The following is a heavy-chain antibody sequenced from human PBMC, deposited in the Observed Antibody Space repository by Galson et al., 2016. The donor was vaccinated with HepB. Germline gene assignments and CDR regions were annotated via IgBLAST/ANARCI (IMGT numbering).Heavy chain of an antibody. Sequence: SLRLSCAASGFTFSSYSMNWVRQAPGKGLEWVSSISSSSYIHYADSVKGRFTISRDNAKNSLYLQMNSLGAENTAVYYRARDILWFGELTRVYYFDYWGQGTLVTVSS. CDR2: ISSSSYI. CDR3: ARDILWFGELTRVYYFDY. CDR1: GFTFSSYS. D-gene: IGHD3-10*01. J-gene: IGHJ4*02. V-gene: IGHV3-21*01.